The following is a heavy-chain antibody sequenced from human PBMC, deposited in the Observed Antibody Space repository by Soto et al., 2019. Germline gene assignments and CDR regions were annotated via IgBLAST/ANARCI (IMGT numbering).Heavy chain of an antibody. CDR3: ARSFMVTVDFFDY. CDR1: NGSLSSNY. CDR2: IYYSGNT. Sequence: PSETLSLTCTVSNGSLSSNYWSWIRQSPGKGLEWIGNIYYSGNTNYNPSLKSRVTMSVDTSKNQFTLKLSSVTAADTGVYFCARSFMVTVDFFDYWGQGTLVTVYS. V-gene: IGHV4-59*01. D-gene: IGHD5-18*01. J-gene: IGHJ4*02.